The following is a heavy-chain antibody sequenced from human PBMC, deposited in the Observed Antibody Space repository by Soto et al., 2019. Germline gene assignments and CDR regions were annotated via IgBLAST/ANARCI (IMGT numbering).Heavy chain of an antibody. Sequence: QVQLVESGGGVIQPGRSLRLSCAASGFTFSSYAMHWVRQAPGKGLEWVAVISYDGTNKYYADSVKGRFTISRDNSKNTLYLQMNSLRAEYTSVYYCAKDLGYCSDGRCRWGMDAWGQGTTVTVS. CDR3: AKDLGYCSDGRCRWGMDA. D-gene: IGHD2-15*01. J-gene: IGHJ6*02. V-gene: IGHV3-30*18. CDR2: ISYDGTNK. CDR1: GFTFSSYA.